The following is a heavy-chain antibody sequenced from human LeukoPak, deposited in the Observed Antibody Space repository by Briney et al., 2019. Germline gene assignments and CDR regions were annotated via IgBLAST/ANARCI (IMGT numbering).Heavy chain of an antibody. D-gene: IGHD2-2*01. CDR1: GGSISSYY. J-gene: IGHJ5*02. CDR2: IYYSGST. CDR3: ARWGCSSTSCWFDP. Sequence: KSSETLSLTCTVSGGSISSYYWSWIRQPPGKGLEWIGYIYYSGSTNYNPSLKSRVTISGDTSKNQFSLKLSSVTAADTAVYYCARWGCSSTSCWFDPWGQGTLVTVSS. V-gene: IGHV4-59*01.